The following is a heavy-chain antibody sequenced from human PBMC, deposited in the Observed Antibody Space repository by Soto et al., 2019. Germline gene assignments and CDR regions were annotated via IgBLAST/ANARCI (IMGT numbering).Heavy chain of an antibody. D-gene: IGHD6-6*01. CDR2: IIPIFGTA. V-gene: IGHV1-69*13. Sequence: SVKVSCKASGGTFSSYAISWVRQAPGQGLEWMGGIIPIFGTANYAQKIQGRVTITADESTSTAYMELSSLRSEDTAVYYCARDEAARLYYFDYWGQGTLVTVSS. J-gene: IGHJ4*02. CDR3: ARDEAARLYYFDY. CDR1: GGTFSSYA.